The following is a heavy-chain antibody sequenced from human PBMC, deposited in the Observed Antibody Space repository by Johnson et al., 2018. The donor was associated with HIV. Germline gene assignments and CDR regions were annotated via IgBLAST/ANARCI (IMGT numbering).Heavy chain of an antibody. CDR2: ISYDGSNK. D-gene: IGHD5-24*01. CDR1: GFTFSSYA. Sequence: QVQLVESGGGVVQPGRSLRLSCAASGFTFSSYAMHWVRQAPGKGLEWVASISYDGSNKYYADSVKGRFTISRDNSKNTLYVQMHSLRGEDTAEYYCTSIPPPKLDGAFDIWGQGTMVTVSS. V-gene: IGHV3-30*04. CDR3: TSIPPPKLDGAFDI. J-gene: IGHJ3*02.